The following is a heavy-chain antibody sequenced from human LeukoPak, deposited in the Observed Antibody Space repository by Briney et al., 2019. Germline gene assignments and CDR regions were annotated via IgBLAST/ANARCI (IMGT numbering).Heavy chain of an antibody. Sequence: GGSLRLSCAASGFTFRSYSMNWVRQAPGKGLEWVSSISSSSSYIYYADSVKGRFTISRDNAKNSLYLQMNSLRAEDTAVYYCARSGREYEDMDVWGKGTTVTVSS. CDR3: ARSGREYEDMDV. CDR1: GFTFRSYS. D-gene: IGHD1-26*01. CDR2: ISSSSSYI. V-gene: IGHV3-21*01. J-gene: IGHJ6*04.